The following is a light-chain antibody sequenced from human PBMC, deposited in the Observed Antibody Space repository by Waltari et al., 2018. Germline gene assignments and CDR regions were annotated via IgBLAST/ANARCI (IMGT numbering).Light chain of an antibody. V-gene: IGLV3-19*01. CDR1: SLRSYY. CDR3: NSRDSSGNLRL. CDR2: GKN. J-gene: IGLJ3*02. Sequence: SSELTQDPAVSVALGQTVRITCQGDSLRSYYASWYQKKAGQAPVLVMFGKNNRPSGIPDRFSGSSSGNTASLTITGVQAEDESDYYCNSRDSSGNLRLFGGGTKLTVL.